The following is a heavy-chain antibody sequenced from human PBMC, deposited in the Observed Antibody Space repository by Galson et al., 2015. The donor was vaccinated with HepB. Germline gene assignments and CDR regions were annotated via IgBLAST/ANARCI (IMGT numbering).Heavy chain of an antibody. CDR2: ISSSGSTI. Sequence: SLRLSCAASGFTFSGYYMSWIRQAPGKGLEWVSYISSSGSTIYYADSVKGRFTISRDNAKNSLYLQMNSLRAEDTAVYYCARGEDSSGWYGLNWFDPWGQGTLVTVSS. CDR1: GFTFSGYY. J-gene: IGHJ5*02. D-gene: IGHD6-19*01. CDR3: ARGEDSSGWYGLNWFDP. V-gene: IGHV3-11*01.